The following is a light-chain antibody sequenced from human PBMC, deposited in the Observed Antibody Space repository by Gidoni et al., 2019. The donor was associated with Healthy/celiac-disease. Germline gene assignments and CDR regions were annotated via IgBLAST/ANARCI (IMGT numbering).Light chain of an antibody. CDR1: QSVRSSY. Sequence: EIVLTQSPGTLSLSPGERATLSCRASQSVRSSYLAWYQQKPGQAPRLLIYGASSRATGIPDRFSGSGSGTDFTLTISRLEPEDFAVYYCQQYCSSPLTFGGXTKVEIK. J-gene: IGKJ4*01. CDR3: QQYCSSPLT. CDR2: GAS. V-gene: IGKV3-20*01.